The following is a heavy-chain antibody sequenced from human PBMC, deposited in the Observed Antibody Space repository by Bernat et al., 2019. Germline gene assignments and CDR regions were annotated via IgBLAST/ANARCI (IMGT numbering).Heavy chain of an antibody. CDR1: GFTFSDHY. D-gene: IGHD3-22*01. J-gene: IGHJ4*02. Sequence: EVQLVESGGGLVQPGGSLRLSCAASGFTFSDHYMDWVRQAPGKGLEWVGRTRNKANSYTTEYAASVKGRFTISRDDSKNSLYLQMNSLKTEDTAVYYCARGGNYYDSSGFTTEFDYWGQGTLVTVSS. CDR3: ARGGNYYDSSGFTTEFDY. V-gene: IGHV3-72*01. CDR2: TRNKANSYTT.